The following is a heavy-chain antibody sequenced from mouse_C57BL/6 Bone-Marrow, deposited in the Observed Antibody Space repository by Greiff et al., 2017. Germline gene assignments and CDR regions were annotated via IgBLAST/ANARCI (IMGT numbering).Heavy chain of an antibody. Sequence: VMLVESGAELVKPGASVKISCKASGYAFSSYWMNWVKQRPGKGLEWIGQIYPGDGDTNYNGKFKGKATLTADKSSSTAYMQLSSLTSEDSAVYFCARLRYYAMDYWGQGTSVTVSS. CDR1: GYAFSSYW. V-gene: IGHV1-80*01. D-gene: IGHD1-1*01. J-gene: IGHJ4*01. CDR3: ARLRYYAMDY. CDR2: IYPGDGDT.